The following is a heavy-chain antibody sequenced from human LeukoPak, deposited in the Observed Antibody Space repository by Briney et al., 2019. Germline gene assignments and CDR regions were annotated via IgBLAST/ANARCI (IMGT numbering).Heavy chain of an antibody. Sequence: SETLSLTCTVSGGSISSGGYFWSWIRQPPGKGLEWIGYIYHSGSTYYNPSLKSRVTISVDRSKNQFSLKLSSVTAADTAVYYCARITFVEGYGMDVWGQGTTVTVSS. CDR2: IYHSGST. D-gene: IGHD3-16*01. CDR3: ARITFVEGYGMDV. J-gene: IGHJ6*02. CDR1: GGSISSGGYF. V-gene: IGHV4-30-2*01.